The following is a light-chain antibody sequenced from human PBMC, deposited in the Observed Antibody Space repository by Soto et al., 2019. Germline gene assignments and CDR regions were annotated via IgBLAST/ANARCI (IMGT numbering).Light chain of an antibody. V-gene: IGKV3-20*01. CDR2: DAS. Sequence: EIVMTQSPATLSVSPGARVTLSCRASQSVSSYLAWYQQKRGQAPRLLIHDASSRATGIPDRFSGSGSGTDFTLTISRLEPEDFAVYYCQQYGGSPRTFGQGTKVDIK. J-gene: IGKJ1*01. CDR1: QSVSSY. CDR3: QQYGGSPRT.